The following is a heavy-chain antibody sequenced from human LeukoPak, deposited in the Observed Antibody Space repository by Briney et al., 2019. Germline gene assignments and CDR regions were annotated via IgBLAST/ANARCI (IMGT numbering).Heavy chain of an antibody. CDR2: INTNTGNP. D-gene: IGHD3-10*01. J-gene: IGHJ6*02. V-gene: IGHV7-4-1*02. CDR3: ARDQPVWFGEFNYYGVDV. Sequence: ASVKVSCKASGYTFTSYAMNWVRQAPGQGLEWMGWINTNTGNPTYAQGFTGRFVFSLDTSVSTAYLQISSLKAEDTAVYYCARDQPVWFGEFNYYGVDVWGQGATVTVSS. CDR1: GYTFTSYA.